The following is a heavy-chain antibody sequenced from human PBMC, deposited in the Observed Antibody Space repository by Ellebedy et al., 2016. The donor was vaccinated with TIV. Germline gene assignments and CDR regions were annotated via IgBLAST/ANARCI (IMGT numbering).Heavy chain of an antibody. CDR2: ISSSSSYI. D-gene: IGHD3-22*01. V-gene: IGHV3-21*01. CDR3: ARLEQTYYYDSSGRGRPFDP. J-gene: IGHJ5*02. CDR1: GFTFSSYS. Sequence: GESLKISXAASGFTFSSYSMNWVRQAPGKGLEWVSSISSSSSYIYYADSVKGRFTISRDNAKNSLYLQMNSLRAEDTAVYYCARLEQTYYYDSSGRGRPFDPWGQGTLVTVSS.